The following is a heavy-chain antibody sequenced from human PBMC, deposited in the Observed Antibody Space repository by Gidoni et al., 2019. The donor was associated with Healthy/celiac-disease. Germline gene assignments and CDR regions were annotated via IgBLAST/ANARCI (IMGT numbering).Heavy chain of an antibody. J-gene: IGHJ4*02. CDR2: IYYSGST. CDR3: ARVVSSGSYYNGHRGRYYFDY. Sequence: QVQLQESGPGLVKPSQTLSLTCTVSGGSISSGDYYWSWIRQPPGKGLEWIGYIYYSGSTYDNPSLKSRVTISVDTSKNQFSLKLSSVTAADTAVYYCARVVSSGSYYNGHRGRYYFDYWGQGTLVTVSS. D-gene: IGHD3-10*01. V-gene: IGHV4-30-4*01. CDR1: GGSISSGDYY.